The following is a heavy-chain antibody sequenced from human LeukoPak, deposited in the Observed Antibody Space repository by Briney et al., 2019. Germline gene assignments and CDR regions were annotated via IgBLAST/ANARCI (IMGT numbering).Heavy chain of an antibody. CDR2: INVSGNT. CDR3: AKAPVTTCSGAYCYPFDY. Sequence: GGSLRLSCAASGFTLSSYAMSWVRQGPGKGLEWGSAINVSGNTYHADSVKGRFTISRDSYKNTLYLQMNSLRAEDAAVYYCAKAPVTTCSGAYCYPFDYWGQGTLVTVSS. CDR1: GFTLSSYA. V-gene: IGHV3-23*01. D-gene: IGHD2-15*01. J-gene: IGHJ4*02.